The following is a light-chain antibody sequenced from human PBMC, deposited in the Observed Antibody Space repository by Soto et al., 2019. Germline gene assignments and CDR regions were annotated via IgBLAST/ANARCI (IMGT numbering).Light chain of an antibody. V-gene: IGKV3-11*01. CDR1: RSVGNN. J-gene: IGKJ4*01. CDR3: QQHADWPLT. CDR2: AAS. Sequence: EIVLTQSPATLSLSPGERATLSCRASRSVGNNLAWYQKKPGQAPGLLIYAASTRATGIPARFSGSGSGTDFALNIRVLEQEDFAVYYSQQHADWPLTFGGGTKVESK.